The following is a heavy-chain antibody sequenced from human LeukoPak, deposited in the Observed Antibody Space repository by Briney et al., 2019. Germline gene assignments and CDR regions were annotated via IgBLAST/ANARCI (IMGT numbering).Heavy chain of an antibody. Sequence: ESSVTVSCMASRGTFNSYAIRRVRQAPGHRLEWIGRIIPILGIANYAQKLQGRDTITADKSTCPAPMQPENLRSDGPAVCYLYRGVATIKDYEYNGMDGWGQGTTVTVSS. CDR3: YRGVATIKDYEYNGMDG. V-gene: IGHV1-69*04. CDR1: RGTFNSYA. CDR2: IIPILGIA. J-gene: IGHJ6*02. D-gene: IGHD5-12*01.